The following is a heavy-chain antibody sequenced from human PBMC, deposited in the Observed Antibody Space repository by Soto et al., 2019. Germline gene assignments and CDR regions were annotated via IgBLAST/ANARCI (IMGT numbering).Heavy chain of an antibody. D-gene: IGHD3-9*01. CDR2: FDPEDGET. CDR1: GYTLTELS. CDR3: ATGPPNYDILTGYHY. V-gene: IGHV1-24*01. J-gene: IGHJ4*02. Sequence: GASVKVSCKVSGYTLTELSMHWVRQAPGKGLEWMGGFDPEDGETIYAQKFQGRVTMTEDTSTDTAYMELSSLISEDTAVYYCATGPPNYDILTGYHYWGQGTLVTVS.